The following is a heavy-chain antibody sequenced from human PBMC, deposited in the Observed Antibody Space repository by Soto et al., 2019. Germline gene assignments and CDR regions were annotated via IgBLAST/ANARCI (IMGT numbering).Heavy chain of an antibody. Sequence: SETLSLTCTFSGCPISSYYWSWIRQPPGKGLEWIGYIYYSGSTNYNPSLKSRVTISVDTSKNQFSLKLSSVTAADTAVYYCARAEDYGGNSGSWYFDYWGQGTLVTVSS. V-gene: IGHV4-59*01. CDR1: GCPISSYY. CDR2: IYYSGST. CDR3: ARAEDYGGNSGSWYFDY. J-gene: IGHJ4*02. D-gene: IGHD4-17*01.